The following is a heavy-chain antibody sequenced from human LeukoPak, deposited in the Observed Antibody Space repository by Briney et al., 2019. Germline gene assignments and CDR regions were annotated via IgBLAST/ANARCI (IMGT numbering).Heavy chain of an antibody. V-gene: IGHV1-2*02. CDR2: INPNSGGT. D-gene: IGHD2-2*01. CDR1: GYTFTGYY. Sequence: GASVKVSCKASGYTFTGYYMHWVRQAPGQGLEWMGWINPNSGGTNYAQKFQGRVTMTRDTSISTAYMELSRLRSDDTAVYYCARSHCSSTSCYDAFDVWGQGTMVTVSS. CDR3: ARSHCSSTSCYDAFDV. J-gene: IGHJ3*01.